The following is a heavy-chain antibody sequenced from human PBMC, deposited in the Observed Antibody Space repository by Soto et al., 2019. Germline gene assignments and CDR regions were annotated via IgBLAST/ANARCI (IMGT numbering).Heavy chain of an antibody. J-gene: IGHJ6*02. CDR2: FMHIVGTA. Sequence: SVKVSCKASGGTFSSYAISWVRQAPGEGLEWMGGFMHIVGTANYAQKVQVRVTIASEESTITAYMELIMLGSVDTAGVYCARGCFVVVVDSTFLCGMDVWGQGTTVTVSS. V-gene: IGHV1-69*13. CDR3: ARGCFVVVVDSTFLCGMDV. D-gene: IGHD2-15*01. CDR1: GGTFSSYA.